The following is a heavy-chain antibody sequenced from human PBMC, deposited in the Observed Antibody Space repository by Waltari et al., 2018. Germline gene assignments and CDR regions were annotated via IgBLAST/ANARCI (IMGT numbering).Heavy chain of an antibody. CDR2: INPNSGGT. J-gene: IGHJ5*02. CDR1: GYTFTGYY. D-gene: IGHD3-10*01. CDR3: ARDKSGADNWFDP. V-gene: IGHV1-2*06. Sequence: QVQLVQSGAEVKKPGASVKVSCKASGYTFTGYYMHWVRQAPGQGLEWMGRINPNSGGTNYAQKFQGRVAMTRDTSISTAYMELSRLRSDDTAVYYCARDKSGADNWFDPWGQGTLVTVSS.